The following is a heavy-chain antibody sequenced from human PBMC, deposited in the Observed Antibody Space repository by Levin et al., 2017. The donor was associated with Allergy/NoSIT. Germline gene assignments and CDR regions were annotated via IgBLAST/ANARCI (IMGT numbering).Heavy chain of an antibody. J-gene: IGHJ6*02. CDR3: ARAPLGLSSDWYEVPYYYGMDV. Sequence: SQTLSLTCTVSGHSISSAYHWGWSRQSPGKGLEWIASIYHSGSTQYNPSLKSRVTIVVVTSKNQFSLKLRSVTAADTAVYYCARAPLGLSSDWYEVPYYYGMDVWGQGTTVTVSS. V-gene: IGHV4-38-2*02. CDR2: IYHSGST. CDR1: GHSISSAYH. D-gene: IGHD6-19*01.